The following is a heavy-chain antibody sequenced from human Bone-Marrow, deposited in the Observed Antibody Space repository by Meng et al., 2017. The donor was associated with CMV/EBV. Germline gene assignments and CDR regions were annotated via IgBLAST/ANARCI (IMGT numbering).Heavy chain of an antibody. CDR2: ILPILNRA. J-gene: IGHJ4*02. Sequence: SVKVSCKASGGTFSSNAISWVRQAPGQGLEWMGGILPILNRANYEPKFLGRVTITAAKSMNTAYMELSSLTSEDTAVYYCARGKGIGWIQLPSDYFDYWGQGTLVTVSS. CDR1: GGTFSSNA. CDR3: ARGKGIGWIQLPSDYFDY. D-gene: IGHD5-18*01. V-gene: IGHV1-69*06.